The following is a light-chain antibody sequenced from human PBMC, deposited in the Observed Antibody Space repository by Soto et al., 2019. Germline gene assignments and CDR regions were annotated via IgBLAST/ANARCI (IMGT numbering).Light chain of an antibody. Sequence: DIVMTQSPDSLAVSLGERATINCKSSQSLYFNSNNQNYLAWYQQKPGQPPKLLIFWPSTRASGVPDRFSGSGSGTDFTLTNSSLQAEDVAVYICQQYYTSPPTFGQGTKVEIK. CDR1: QSLYFNSNNQNY. CDR3: QQYYTSPPT. V-gene: IGKV4-1*01. J-gene: IGKJ1*01. CDR2: WPS.